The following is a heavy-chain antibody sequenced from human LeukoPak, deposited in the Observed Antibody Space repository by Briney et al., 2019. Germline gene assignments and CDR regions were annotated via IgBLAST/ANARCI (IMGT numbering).Heavy chain of an antibody. CDR3: ARVPVRGYSYGYFDY. CDR2: IIPIFDTA. D-gene: IGHD5-18*01. CDR1: GGTFSSYA. J-gene: IGHJ4*02. Sequence: SVKVSCKASGGTFSSYAISWVRQAPGQGLEWMGGIIPIFDTANYAQKFQGRVTITADESTSTAYMELSSLRSGDTAIYYCARVPVRGYSYGYFDYWGQGTLVTVSS. V-gene: IGHV1-69*13.